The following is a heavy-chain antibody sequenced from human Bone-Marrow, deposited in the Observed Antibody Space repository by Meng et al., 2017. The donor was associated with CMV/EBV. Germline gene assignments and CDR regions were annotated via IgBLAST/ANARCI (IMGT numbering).Heavy chain of an antibody. CDR2: INPYSGDT. Sequence: ASVKVSCKASEYTFIDHHMHWVRQAPGQGLEWMGWINPYSGDTNYAQKFQGRVTMTRDTSISTAYMELSRLRSDDTAVYYCARDDYCSSTSCYPKKNYYYYYGMDVWGQGTTVTVSS. D-gene: IGHD2-2*01. J-gene: IGHJ6*02. CDR3: ARDDYCSSTSCYPKKNYYYYYGMDV. V-gene: IGHV1-2*02. CDR1: EYTFIDHH.